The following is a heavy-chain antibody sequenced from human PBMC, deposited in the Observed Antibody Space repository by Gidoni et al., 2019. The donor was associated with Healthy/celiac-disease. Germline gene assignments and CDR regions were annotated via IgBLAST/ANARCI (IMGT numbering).Heavy chain of an antibody. D-gene: IGHD1-26*01. J-gene: IGHJ3*02. CDR3: ASDPGSDAFDI. Sequence: QVQLQQWGAGLLKPSATLSLPCAVYGGSFSGYYWSWIRQPPGKGLEWIGEINHSGSTNYNPSLKSRVTISVDTSKNQFSLKLSSVTAADTAVYYCASDPGSDAFDIWGQGTMVTVSS. CDR2: INHSGST. V-gene: IGHV4-34*01. CDR1: GGSFSGYY.